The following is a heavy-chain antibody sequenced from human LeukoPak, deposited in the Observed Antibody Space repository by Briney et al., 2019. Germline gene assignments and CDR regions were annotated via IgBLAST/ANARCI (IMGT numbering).Heavy chain of an antibody. CDR2: ISGSGGST. D-gene: IGHD4-17*01. J-gene: IGHJ4*02. V-gene: IGHV3-23*01. CDR1: GFTFSSYA. CDR3: AKGRRVTTTPFDY. Sequence: GGSLRLSCAASGFTFSSYAMSWVRQAPGKGLEWVSAISGSGGSTYYADSVKGRFTISRDNSKNTLYLQMNSLRAEDTAIYYCAKGRRVTTTPFDYLGQGSLVTVTA.